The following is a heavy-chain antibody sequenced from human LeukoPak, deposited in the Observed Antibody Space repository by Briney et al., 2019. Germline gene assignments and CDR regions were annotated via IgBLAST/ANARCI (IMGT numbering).Heavy chain of an antibody. CDR1: GFTFSSYA. J-gene: IGHJ4*02. Sequence: GGSLRLSCAASGFTFSSYAMSWVRHAPGKGLEWVSAISGSGGSTYYADSVKGRFTISRDNSKNTLYLQMNSLRAEDTAVYYCAKDGELSHSGYWGQGTLVTVSS. V-gene: IGHV3-23*01. CDR2: ISGSGGST. D-gene: IGHD3-16*02. CDR3: AKDGELSHSGY.